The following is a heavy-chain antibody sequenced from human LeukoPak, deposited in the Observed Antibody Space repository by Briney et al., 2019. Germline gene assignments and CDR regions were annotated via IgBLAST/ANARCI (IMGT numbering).Heavy chain of an antibody. CDR1: GYTFTSYY. D-gene: IGHD6-19*01. CDR2: INPSGGST. V-gene: IGHV1-46*01. Sequence: VASVKVSCKASGYTFTSYYMHWVRQAPGQGLEWMGIINPSGGSTSYAQKFQGRVTMTRDTSIRTAYMELSRLRSDDAAVYYCARGGWGGDWFDPWGQGTLVTVSS. CDR3: ARGGWGGDWFDP. J-gene: IGHJ5*02.